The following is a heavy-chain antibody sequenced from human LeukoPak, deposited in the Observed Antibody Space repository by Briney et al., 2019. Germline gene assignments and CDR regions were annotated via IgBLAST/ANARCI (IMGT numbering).Heavy chain of an antibody. J-gene: IGHJ6*03. D-gene: IGHD1-14*01. CDR3: ATNSRRPHQYYMDV. Sequence: GGSLRLSCAASGFTFSSYDMHWVRQAPGKGLEWVTLISYDGGNKYYGDSVKGRFTISRDNSKNTLYLQMTSLRVEDTAFYYCATNSRRPHQYYMDVWGKGTTVTVSS. V-gene: IGHV3-30*03. CDR2: ISYDGGNK. CDR1: GFTFSSYD.